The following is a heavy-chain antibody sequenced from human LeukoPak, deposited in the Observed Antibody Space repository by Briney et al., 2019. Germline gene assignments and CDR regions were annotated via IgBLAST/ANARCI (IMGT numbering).Heavy chain of an antibody. V-gene: IGHV3-23*01. CDR2: ISGSGDTT. CDR1: GFTFSSYA. J-gene: IGHJ4*02. D-gene: IGHD2-2*01. CDR3: AKGGLVCNSTTCWDY. Sequence: GGSLRLSCAASGFTFSSYAMSWVRQAPGKGLDWVSGISGSGDTTYYADSVKGRFTISRDNSKNTLFLQMNSLRAEDTAVYYCAKGGLVCNSTTCWDYWGQGTLVTVSS.